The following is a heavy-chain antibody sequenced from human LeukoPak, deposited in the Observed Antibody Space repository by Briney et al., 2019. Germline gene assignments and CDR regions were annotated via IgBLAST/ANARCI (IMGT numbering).Heavy chain of an antibody. CDR3: ARDPGDIVVAGTFDY. CDR1: GFTFNSYW. CDR2: ITWNGGST. D-gene: IGHD6-19*01. J-gene: IGHJ4*02. Sequence: PGGSLRLSCAASGFTFNSYWMSWVRQAPGKGLEWVSGITWNGGSTGYADSVKGRFTISRDNAKNSLYLQMNSLRAEDTALYYCARDPGDIVVAGTFDYWGQGTLVTVSS. V-gene: IGHV3-20*04.